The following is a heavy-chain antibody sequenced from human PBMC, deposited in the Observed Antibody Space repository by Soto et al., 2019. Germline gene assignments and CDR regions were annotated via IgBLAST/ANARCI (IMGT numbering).Heavy chain of an antibody. D-gene: IGHD6-6*01. Sequence: QMQLVQSGPEVKKPGTSVKVACKASGYTFTSSAVQWVRQARGQRLEWIGWIVVGSGNTNYAQKFQERVTITRDMSTSTAYMELSSLRSEDTAVYYCAAAQTPYSSSPKGLDPWGPGTLVTVSS. CDR1: GYTFTSSA. CDR3: AAAQTPYSSSPKGLDP. J-gene: IGHJ5*02. CDR2: IVVGSGNT. V-gene: IGHV1-58*01.